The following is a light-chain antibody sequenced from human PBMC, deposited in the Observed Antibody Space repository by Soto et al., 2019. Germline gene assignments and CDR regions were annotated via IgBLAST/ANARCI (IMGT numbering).Light chain of an antibody. CDR2: GAS. CDR1: QSVTSR. CDR3: QQYNSYSLT. Sequence: DIQMTQSPSTLSASVGDRVTITCRASQSVTSRLAWYQQKPGKAPKLLIYGASNLESGVPSRFSGSGSGTEFTLTISSLQPDDFATYYCQQYNSYSLTFCGGTTVEIK. J-gene: IGKJ4*01. V-gene: IGKV1-5*01.